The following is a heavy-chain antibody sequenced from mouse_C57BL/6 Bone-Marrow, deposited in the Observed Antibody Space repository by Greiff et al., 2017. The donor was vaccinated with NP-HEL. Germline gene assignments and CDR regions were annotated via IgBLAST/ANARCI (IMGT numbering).Heavy chain of an antibody. V-gene: IGHV1-42*01. CDR1: GYSFTGYY. J-gene: IGHJ3*01. CDR2: INPSTGGT. D-gene: IGHD2-3*01. Sequence: VQLKESGPELVKPGASVKISCKASGYSFTGYYMNWVKQSPEKSLEWIGEINPSTGGTTYNQKFKAKATLTVDKSSSTAYMQLKSLTSEDSAVYYCAKFYDGYSWGQGTLVTVSA. CDR3: AKFYDGYS.